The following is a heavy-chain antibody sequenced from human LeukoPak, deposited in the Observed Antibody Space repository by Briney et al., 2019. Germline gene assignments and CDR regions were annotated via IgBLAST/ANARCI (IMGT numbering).Heavy chain of an antibody. D-gene: IGHD6-13*01. J-gene: IGHJ5*02. CDR2: NYTSGST. Sequence: EPSETLSLTCTVSGGSISSYYWSWSRQPAGKGLEWIGRNYTSGSTNYNPSLKSRVTMSVDTSKNQFSLKLSSVTAADTAVYYCARSYSSSLNWFDPWGQGTLVTVSS. CDR1: GGSISSYY. V-gene: IGHV4-4*07. CDR3: ARSYSSSLNWFDP.